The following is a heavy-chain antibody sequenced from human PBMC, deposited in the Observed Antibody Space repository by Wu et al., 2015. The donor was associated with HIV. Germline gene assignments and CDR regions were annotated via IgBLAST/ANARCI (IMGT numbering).Heavy chain of an antibody. CDR1: GYTFTGHY. J-gene: IGHJ6*03. CDR2: IRPDSGAT. D-gene: IGHD2-21*01. CDR3: ARDLGDDFAIRGYYWYMDV. Sequence: QVQLVQSGAEVKEPGASVKVSCKASGYTFTGHYMHWVRQAPGQGLEWMGWIRPDSGATNYAEKFEDRVTMTRDASISTAYMQLNRLRSDDTAVYFCARDLGDDFAIRGYYWYMDVWGRGTAITVSS. V-gene: IGHV1-2*02.